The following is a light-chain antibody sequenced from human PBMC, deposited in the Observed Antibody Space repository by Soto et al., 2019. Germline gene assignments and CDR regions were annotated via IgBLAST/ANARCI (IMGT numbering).Light chain of an antibody. J-gene: IGKJ5*01. V-gene: IGKV1-33*01. CDR2: DAS. CDR1: QDINNY. Sequence: DIQMTQSPSSLSASVGDRVTITCQASQDINNYLNWYQQKPGKAPKLLIYDASNLETGVPSRFSGSGSGTDFTFTISRLETEDFAVFYCQQYGTSEIIFGQGTRLEIK. CDR3: QQYGTSEII.